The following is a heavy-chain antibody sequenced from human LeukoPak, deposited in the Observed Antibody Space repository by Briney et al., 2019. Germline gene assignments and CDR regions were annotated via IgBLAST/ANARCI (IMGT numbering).Heavy chain of an antibody. CDR3: ARGGGLDV. CDR1: GFTFSSYW. Sequence: GGSLRLSCAASGFTFSSYWLNWARQAPGKGLEWVASINHNGNVNYYVDSVKGRFTVARDNAKNSLYLQMSNLRAEDTAVYFCARGGGLDVWGQGATVTVSS. CDR2: INHNGNVN. V-gene: IGHV3-7*03. J-gene: IGHJ6*02. D-gene: IGHD3-16*01.